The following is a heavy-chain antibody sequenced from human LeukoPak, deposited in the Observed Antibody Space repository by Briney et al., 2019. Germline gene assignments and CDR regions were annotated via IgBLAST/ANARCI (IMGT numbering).Heavy chain of an antibody. CDR3: ARAKLGGTFFDI. CDR1: GFTFSRYD. D-gene: IGHD7-27*01. V-gene: IGHV3-13*05. CDR2: IGTVGDP. Sequence: GGSLRLSCAASGFTFSRYDMHWVRQATGKGLEWVSAIGTVGDPYYPGSVKGRFTISRENAKNSLYLQMNSLRAEDTAVYYCARAKLGGTFFDIWGQGTMITVSS. J-gene: IGHJ3*02.